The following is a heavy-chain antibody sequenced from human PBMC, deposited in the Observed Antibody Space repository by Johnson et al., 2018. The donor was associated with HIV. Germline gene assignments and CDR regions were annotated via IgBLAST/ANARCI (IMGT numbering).Heavy chain of an antibody. D-gene: IGHD3-10*01. J-gene: IGHJ3*02. Sequence: VQLVESGGRVVRPGGSLTLSCAASGFSFDDYGMTWVRQIAGKGLEWVSGINWNGGATGYEDSVKGRFTISRDNSKDTMYLRMNSLRAEDTALYYCARGEGRGAFDIWGQGTMVTVSS. V-gene: IGHV3-20*04. CDR2: INWNGGAT. CDR3: ARGEGRGAFDI. CDR1: GFSFDDYG.